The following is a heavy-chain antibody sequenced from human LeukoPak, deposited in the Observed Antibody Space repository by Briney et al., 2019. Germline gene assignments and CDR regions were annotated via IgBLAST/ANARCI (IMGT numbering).Heavy chain of an antibody. CDR1: GGSISSYY. CDR3: ARARRITIFGVVPTSGYMDV. CDR2: MYYSGST. D-gene: IGHD3-3*01. J-gene: IGHJ6*03. V-gene: IGHV4-59*01. Sequence: SETLSLTCTVSGGSISSYYCNWIRQTPGKGLEWIGYMYYSGSTNYNPSLKSRVIISVDTSKNQFSLKLSSVTAADTAVYYCARARRITIFGVVPTSGYMDVWGKGITVTVSS.